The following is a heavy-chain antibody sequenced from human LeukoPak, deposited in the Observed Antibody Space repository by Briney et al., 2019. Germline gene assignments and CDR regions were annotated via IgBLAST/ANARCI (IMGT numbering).Heavy chain of an antibody. CDR3: ARLGDYGMDV. J-gene: IGHJ6*01. V-gene: IGHV5-51*01. CDR2: INPADSDT. CDR1: IYSFTSHW. Sequence: GESLKISCKGYIYSFTSHWIGWVREMPGKGLEWMGIINPADSDTRYSPSFQGQVTISTDKSISTAYLQWSSLKASDTAMYYCARLGDYGMDVWGQGTTVAVSS.